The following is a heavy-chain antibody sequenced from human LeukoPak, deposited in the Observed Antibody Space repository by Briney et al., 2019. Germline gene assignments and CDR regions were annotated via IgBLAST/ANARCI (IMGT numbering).Heavy chain of an antibody. Sequence: ASVKVSCKTSGYTFTSYYTHWMRQAPGQGLEWMGIINPIGGTTDYSQKFQGRVTMTRDTSKNQFSLKLSSVTAADTAVYYCARTHCSGGSCYPWYWGQGTLVIVSS. V-gene: IGHV1-46*01. CDR3: ARTHCSGGSCYPWY. D-gene: IGHD2-15*01. J-gene: IGHJ4*02. CDR2: INPIGGTT. CDR1: GYTFTSYY.